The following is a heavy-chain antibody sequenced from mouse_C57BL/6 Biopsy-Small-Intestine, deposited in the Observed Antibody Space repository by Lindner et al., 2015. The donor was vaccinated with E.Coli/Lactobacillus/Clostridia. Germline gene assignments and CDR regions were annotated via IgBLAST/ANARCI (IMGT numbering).Heavy chain of an antibody. CDR1: GYTFTKYW. Sequence: VQLQESGAELVRPGTSVKMSCKAAGYTFTKYWIGWVKQRPGHGLEWIGDIYPGDGYTNYNEKFKVKATLTADTSSGTAYMQLSSLTSEDSAIYYCARRGMGLRGDYWGQGTTLTVSS. CDR2: IYPGDGYT. V-gene: IGHV1-63*02. CDR3: ARRGMGLRGDY. D-gene: IGHD3-1*01. J-gene: IGHJ2*01.